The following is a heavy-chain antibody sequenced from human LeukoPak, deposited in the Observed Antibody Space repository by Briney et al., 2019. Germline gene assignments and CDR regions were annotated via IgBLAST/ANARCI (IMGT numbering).Heavy chain of an antibody. J-gene: IGHJ4*02. Sequence: GGSLRLSCAASGFTFSSYSMNWVRQAPGKGLEWVSSISSSSSYIYYADSVKGRFTISRDNAKNSLYLQMNGLRAEDTAVYYCARVENFDGFDYWGQGTLVTVSS. CDR3: ARVENFDGFDY. D-gene: IGHD3-9*01. CDR2: ISSSSSYI. V-gene: IGHV3-21*01. CDR1: GFTFSSYS.